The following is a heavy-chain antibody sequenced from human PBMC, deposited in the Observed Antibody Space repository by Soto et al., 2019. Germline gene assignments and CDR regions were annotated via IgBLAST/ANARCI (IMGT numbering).Heavy chain of an antibody. D-gene: IGHD3-3*01. CDR1: GYRFTSYW. CDR3: SPTESGRHQFDV. V-gene: IGHV5-51*01. CDR2: IYPTDSDT. J-gene: IGHJ4*02. Sequence: PGESLKISCKNSGYRFTSYWIAWVRQMPGKVLEWMGIIYPTDSDTRYSPSFEGQVTISADKSISTSYLYWSSLKASDTAIYYCSPTESGRHQFDVWGQGXLVTVAS.